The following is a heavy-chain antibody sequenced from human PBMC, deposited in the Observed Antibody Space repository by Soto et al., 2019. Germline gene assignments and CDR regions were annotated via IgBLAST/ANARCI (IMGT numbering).Heavy chain of an antibody. CDR2: IYYNGNT. V-gene: IGHV4-34*01. J-gene: IGHJ4*02. CDR1: GGSFNANW. Sequence: QVQLQQWGAGLLKPSETLSLTCAVSGGSFNANWWSWVRQPPGKGLEWIGEIYYNGNTNYNASLKSRVTISVDTSRNQSSLRLASVTAADTAIYYCASARWDYWGQGTLVTVSS. CDR3: ASARWDY. D-gene: IGHD2-15*01.